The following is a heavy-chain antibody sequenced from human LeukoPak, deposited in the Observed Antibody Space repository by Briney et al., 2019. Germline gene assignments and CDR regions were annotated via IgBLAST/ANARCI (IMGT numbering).Heavy chain of an antibody. D-gene: IGHD2-21*02. J-gene: IGHJ4*02. V-gene: IGHV3-23*01. Sequence: GGSLRLSCAASGFTFSNYGMSWVRQAPGKGLEWVSALSGSGGSTYYADSVKGRFSISRDNSKNTLYLQVNGLRTEDTAVYYCAKDRLLNCRGDCYIFDYWGQGTVVTVSS. CDR2: LSGSGGST. CDR3: AKDRLLNCRGDCYIFDY. CDR1: GFTFSNYG.